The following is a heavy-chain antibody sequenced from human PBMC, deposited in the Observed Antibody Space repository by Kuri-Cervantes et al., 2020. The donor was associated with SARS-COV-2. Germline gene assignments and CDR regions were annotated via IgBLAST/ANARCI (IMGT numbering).Heavy chain of an antibody. D-gene: IGHD6-19*01. CDR2: IYYSRST. Sequence: SESLSLTCTVSGGSTSSSSYYWGWIRQPPGKGLEWIGSIYYSRSTYYNPSLKSRVTISVDTSKNQFSLKLSSVTAADTAVYYCARRDGQWLTRVSSFDPWGQGTPVTVSS. CDR1: GGSTSSSSYY. CDR3: ARRDGQWLTRVSSFDP. V-gene: IGHV4-39*01. J-gene: IGHJ5*01.